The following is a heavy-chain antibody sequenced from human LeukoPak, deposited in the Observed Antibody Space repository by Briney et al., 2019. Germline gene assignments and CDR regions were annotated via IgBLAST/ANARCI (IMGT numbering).Heavy chain of an antibody. CDR1: GFTFSSYG. Sequence: PGGSLGLSCAASGFTFSSYGMHWVGQAPGKGLEWVAVTWYDENSKYYADSVKGRFTISRDNSKNTLYLQMNSLRAEDTAMYYCARDLHSRNIDYWGQGTLVTVSS. CDR2: TWYDENSK. D-gene: IGHD6-13*01. CDR3: ARDLHSRNIDY. J-gene: IGHJ4*02. V-gene: IGHV3-33*01.